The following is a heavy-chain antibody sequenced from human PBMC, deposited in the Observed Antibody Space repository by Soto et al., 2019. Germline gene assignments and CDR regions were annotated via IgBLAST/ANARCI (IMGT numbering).Heavy chain of an antibody. D-gene: IGHD6-13*01. CDR1: GFTFSGSA. CDR2: IRSKANSYAT. CDR3: TRAHSSSWLIY. V-gene: IGHV3-73*02. J-gene: IGHJ4*02. Sequence: EVQLVESGGGLVQPGGSLKLSCAASGFTFSGSAMHWVRQASGKGLEWVGRIRSKANSYATEYAASVKGRFTISRDDSKKTAYLQMNSLKTEDTAVYYCTRAHSSSWLIYWGQGTLVTVSS.